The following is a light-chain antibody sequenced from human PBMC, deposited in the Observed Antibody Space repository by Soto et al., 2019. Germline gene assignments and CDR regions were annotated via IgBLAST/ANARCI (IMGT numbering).Light chain of an antibody. CDR2: DNN. J-gene: IGLJ2*01. Sequence: QSVLTQPPSVSAAPGQKVTISCSGSRSNIGNNYVSWYQQLPGTAPKLLIYDNNKRPSGIPDRFSGSKSGASATLGITGLQTGDEAGYYCGTWDSSLSAVVFGGGTQLTVL. V-gene: IGLV1-51*01. CDR1: RSNIGNNY. CDR3: GTWDSSLSAVV.